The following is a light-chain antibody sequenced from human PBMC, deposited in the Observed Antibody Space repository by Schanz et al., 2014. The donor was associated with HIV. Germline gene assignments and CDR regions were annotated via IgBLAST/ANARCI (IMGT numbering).Light chain of an antibody. V-gene: IGKV3D-20*02. Sequence: EFVLTQSPGTLSLSPGERAALSCRASQSFSSSHLAWYQQKPGQAPRLLISGASTRATGIPARFSGSGSGTEFTLTISSLQSEDFAVYYCQQRSTWPRLTFGGGTKVEI. J-gene: IGKJ4*01. CDR1: QSFSSSH. CDR2: GAS. CDR3: QQRSTWPRLT.